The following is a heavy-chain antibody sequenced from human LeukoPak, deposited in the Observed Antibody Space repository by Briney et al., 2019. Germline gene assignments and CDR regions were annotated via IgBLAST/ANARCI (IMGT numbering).Heavy chain of an antibody. J-gene: IGHJ4*02. CDR3: AKWSSSGWYWSDYPDC. V-gene: IGHV3-23*01. CDR2: ISGSGGST. D-gene: IGHD6-19*01. CDR1: EFTFSSYA. Sequence: GGSLRLSCAASEFTFSSYAMSWVRQAPGKGLEWVSAISGSGGSTYYADSVKGRFTISRDNSKNTLYLQMNSLRVEDTAVYYCAKWSSSGWYWSDYPDCWGQGTLVTVSS.